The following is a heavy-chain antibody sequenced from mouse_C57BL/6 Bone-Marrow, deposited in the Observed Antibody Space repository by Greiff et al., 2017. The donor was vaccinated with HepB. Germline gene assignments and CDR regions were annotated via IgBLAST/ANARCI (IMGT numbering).Heavy chain of an antibody. CDR1: GFTFSDYG. Sequence: DVQLQESGGGLVKPGGSLKLSCAASGFTFSDYGMHWVRQAPEKGLEWVAYISSGSSTIYYADTVKGRFTISRDNAKNTLFLQMTSLRSEDTAMYYCARRTYYGSSGAYWGQGTLVTVSA. V-gene: IGHV5-17*01. D-gene: IGHD1-1*01. J-gene: IGHJ3*01. CDR2: ISSGSSTI. CDR3: ARRTYYGSSGAY.